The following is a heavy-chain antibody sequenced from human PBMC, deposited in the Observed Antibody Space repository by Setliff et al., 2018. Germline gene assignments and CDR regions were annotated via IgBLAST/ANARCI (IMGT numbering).Heavy chain of an antibody. CDR2: INHYGST. Sequence: SETLSLTCAVYDGSFSDYYWSWIRQPPGKGLEWIGEINHYGSTKYKSSLKSRVTISVDTSKNQFSLKLNSVTAADTAVYYCARFGPLDLTGDWAFDSWGQGTRVTVSS. D-gene: IGHD7-27*01. J-gene: IGHJ4*02. CDR1: DGSFSDYY. V-gene: IGHV4-34*01. CDR3: ARFGPLDLTGDWAFDS.